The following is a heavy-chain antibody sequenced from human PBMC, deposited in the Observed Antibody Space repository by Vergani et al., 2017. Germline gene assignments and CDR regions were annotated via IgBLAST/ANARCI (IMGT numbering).Heavy chain of an antibody. V-gene: IGHV4-39*01. D-gene: IGHD6-19*01. CDR3: ARHSTVEWLVKLGWIDP. CDR1: GASIRSSNYY. J-gene: IGHJ5*02. CDR2: IYYSGRT. Sequence: QLQLQESGPGLVTPSATLSLTCSVSGASIRSSNYYLGWIRQPPGKGLEWIASIYYSGRTYYNPSLKSRVTISVDTSKNQFSLKLSSVTAADTAVYFCARHSTVEWLVKLGWIDPWGQGILVTVSS.